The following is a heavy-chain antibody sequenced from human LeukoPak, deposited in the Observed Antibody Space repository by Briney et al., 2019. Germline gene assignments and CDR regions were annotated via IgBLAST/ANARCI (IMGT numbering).Heavy chain of an antibody. CDR1: GFTFDDYA. CDR2: ISWNSGSI. V-gene: IGHV3-9*01. J-gene: IGHJ4*02. CDR3: ARRDYDSSGRFDY. D-gene: IGHD3-22*01. Sequence: PGGSLRLSCAASGFTFDDYAMHWVRQAPGKGLEWVSGISWNSGSIGYADSVKGRFTISRDNAKNSLYLQINSLRAEDTAVYYCARRDYDSSGRFDYWGQGTLVTVSS.